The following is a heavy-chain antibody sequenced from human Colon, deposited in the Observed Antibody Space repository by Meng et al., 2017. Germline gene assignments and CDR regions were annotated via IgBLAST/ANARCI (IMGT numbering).Heavy chain of an antibody. Sequence: GESLKISCAASGFTFSSYAMGWVRQAPGKGLEWVSAIAYSGGDTHYADSVKGRFTISRDNSRNTVYLQMNSLRAEDTTVSYCTSGSKVFRTNRMDVWGQGTTVTVSS. CDR3: TSGSKVFRTNRMDV. D-gene: IGHD2-15*01. CDR1: GFTFSSYA. J-gene: IGHJ6*02. CDR2: IAYSGGDT. V-gene: IGHV3-23*01.